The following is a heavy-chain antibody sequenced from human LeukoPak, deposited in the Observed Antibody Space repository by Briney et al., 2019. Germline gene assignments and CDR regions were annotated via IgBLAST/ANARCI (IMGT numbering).Heavy chain of an antibody. CDR2: ISYDGSNK. J-gene: IGHJ4*02. D-gene: IGHD5-18*01. V-gene: IGHV3-30*18. Sequence: GGSLRLSCAASGFTFSSYGMHRVRQAPGKGLEWVAVISYDGSNKYYADSVKGRFTISRDNSKNTLYLQMNSLRAEDTAVYYCAKDSGGYSYGVDYWGQGTLVTVSS. CDR1: GFTFSSYG. CDR3: AKDSGGYSYGVDY.